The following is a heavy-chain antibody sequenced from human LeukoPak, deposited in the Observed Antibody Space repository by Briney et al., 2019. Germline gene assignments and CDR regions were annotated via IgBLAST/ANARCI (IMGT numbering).Heavy chain of an antibody. CDR2: INPSGGST. D-gene: IGHD3-3*01. Sequence: GASVKVSCKASGYTFTSYYMHWVRQAPGQGLEWMGIINPSGGSTSYAQKFQGRVTMTRDTSISTAYMELSRLRSDDTAVYYCARAYYDFWSGYQGLGSGVELWGQGTLVTVSS. CDR1: GYTFTSYY. CDR3: ARAYYDFWSGYQGLGSGVEL. J-gene: IGHJ4*02. V-gene: IGHV1-46*01.